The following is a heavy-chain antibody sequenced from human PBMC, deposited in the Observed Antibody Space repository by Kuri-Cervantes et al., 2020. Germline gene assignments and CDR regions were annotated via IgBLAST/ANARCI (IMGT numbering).Heavy chain of an antibody. J-gene: IGHJ5*02. CDR2: IYYSGST. Sequence: LRLSCAASGFTVSSNYMSWIRQPPGKGLEWIGYIYYSGSTYYNPSLKSRVTISVDTSKNQFSLKLSSVTAADTAVYYCARGVGPNWFDPWGQGTLVTVSS. D-gene: IGHD3-16*01. V-gene: IGHV4-30-4*01. CDR1: GFTVSSNY. CDR3: ARGVGPNWFDP.